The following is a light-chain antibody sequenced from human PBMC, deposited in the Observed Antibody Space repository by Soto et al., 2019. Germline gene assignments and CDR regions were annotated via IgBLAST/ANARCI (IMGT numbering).Light chain of an antibody. CDR3: SSYTTTSTLV. J-gene: IGLJ3*02. CDR2: EVR. V-gene: IGLV2-14*01. CDR1: NXDVGSYNL. Sequence: QSVLTQPASVSGSPGQSITIACTGTNXDVGSYNLVSWYQQRPGEAPKLIISEVRNRPSGISYRFTGSKSGNTASLTISGLQAEDEADNYCSSYTTTSTLVFGGGTKVTVL.